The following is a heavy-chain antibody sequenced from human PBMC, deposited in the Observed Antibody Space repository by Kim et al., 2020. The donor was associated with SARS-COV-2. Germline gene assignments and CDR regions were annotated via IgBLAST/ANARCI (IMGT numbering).Heavy chain of an antibody. J-gene: IGHJ3*02. CDR3: ARGTDGSGSYYKGGDAFDI. D-gene: IGHD3-10*01. CDR2: IYYSGST. CDR1: GGSISSYY. Sequence: SETLSLTCTVSGGSISSYYWSWIRQPPGKGLEWIGYIYYSGSTNYNPSLKSRVTISVDTSKNQFSLKLSSVTAADTAVYYCARGTDGSGSYYKGGDAFDIWGQGTMVTVSS. V-gene: IGHV4-59*13.